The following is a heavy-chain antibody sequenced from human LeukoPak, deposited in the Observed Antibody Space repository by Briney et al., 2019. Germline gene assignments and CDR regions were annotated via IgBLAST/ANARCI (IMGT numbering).Heavy chain of an antibody. CDR1: GFTFSSYS. CDR2: ITSSSGYI. V-gene: IGHV3-21*01. CDR3: ARDSGYDFVPYYFDY. D-gene: IGHD5-12*01. J-gene: IGHJ4*02. Sequence: GGSLRLSCAASGFTFSSYSMNWVRQAPGTGLEWVSSITSSSGYIYYAASVKGRFTISRDNAKNSLYLQMNSLRVEDTAVYYCARDSGYDFVPYYFDYWGQGTLVTVSS.